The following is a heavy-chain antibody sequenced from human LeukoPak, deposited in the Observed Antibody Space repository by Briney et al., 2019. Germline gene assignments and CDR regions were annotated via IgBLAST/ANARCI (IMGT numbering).Heavy chain of an antibody. J-gene: IGHJ5*02. CDR1: GYTFTSYG. V-gene: IGHV1-18*01. D-gene: IGHD2-2*01. Sequence: ASVKVSCKASGYTFTSYGISWVRQAPGQGLEWMGWISAYNGNTNYAQKLQGRVTMTTDTSTSTAYMELRSLRSDDTAVYYCARVAGGYCSSTSCYGEWFDPWGQGTLVTVSS. CDR2: ISAYNGNT. CDR3: ARVAGGYCSSTSCYGEWFDP.